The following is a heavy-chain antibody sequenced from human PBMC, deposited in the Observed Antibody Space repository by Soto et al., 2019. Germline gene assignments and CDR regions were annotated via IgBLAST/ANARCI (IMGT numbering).Heavy chain of an antibody. CDR1: GGSISSYY. CDR2: IYYSGST. J-gene: IGHJ6*02. Sequence: TSETLSLTCTVSGGSISSYYWSWIRQPPGKGLEWIGYIYYSGSTNYNPSLKSRVTISVDTSKNQFSLKLSSVTAADTAVYYCARDSEGYYGSGSYYSASYYYYGMDVWGQGTTVTVSS. D-gene: IGHD3-10*01. CDR3: ARDSEGYYGSGSYYSASYYYYGMDV. V-gene: IGHV4-59*01.